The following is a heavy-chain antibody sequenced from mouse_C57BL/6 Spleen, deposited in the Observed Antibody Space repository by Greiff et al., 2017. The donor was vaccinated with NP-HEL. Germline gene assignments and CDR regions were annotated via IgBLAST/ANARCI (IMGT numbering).Heavy chain of an antibody. J-gene: IGHJ4*01. CDR2: ISSGGSYT. D-gene: IGHD2-4*01. V-gene: IGHV5-6*01. CDR3: ARPYDYDDAMDY. Sequence: EVKVVESGGDLVKPGGSLKLSCAASGFTFSSYGMPWVRQTPDKRLEWVATISSGGSYTYYPDSVKGRFTISRDNAKNTLYLQMSSLKSEDTAMYYCARPYDYDDAMDYWGQGTSVTVSS. CDR1: GFTFSSYG.